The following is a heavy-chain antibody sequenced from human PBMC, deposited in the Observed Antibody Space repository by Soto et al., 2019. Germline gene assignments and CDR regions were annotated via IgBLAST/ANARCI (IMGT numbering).Heavy chain of an antibody. CDR1: GFTFNTYW. V-gene: IGHV3-7*01. J-gene: IGHJ4*02. CDR2: IKEDGSDK. D-gene: IGHD6-25*01. CDR3: ARFTRGSSGDY. Sequence: EVQLVESGGDLVQPGGSLRPSCVASGFTFNTYWMSWVRQAPGKGLEWVANIKEDGSDKYYVDSVKGRFTISRDNAKNLLYLPMNRLGAGDTAMYYCARFTRGSSGDYWGQGTLVTVSS.